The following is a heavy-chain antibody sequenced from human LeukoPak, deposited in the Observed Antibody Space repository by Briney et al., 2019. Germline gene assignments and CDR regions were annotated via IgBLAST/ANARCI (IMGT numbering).Heavy chain of an antibody. CDR3: PRGPYDIFTGYSYYFDY. CDR2: IYYSGST. V-gene: IGHV4-31*03. D-gene: IGHD3-9*01. Sequence: PSETLSLTCTVSGGSISSGGYYWSWIRQHPGKGLEWIGYIYYSGSTYYNPSLKSRVTISVDTSKNQFSLKLGSVTAADTAVYYCPRGPYDIFTGYSYYFDYWAQGPLDTVPS. J-gene: IGHJ4*02. CDR1: GGSISSGGYY.